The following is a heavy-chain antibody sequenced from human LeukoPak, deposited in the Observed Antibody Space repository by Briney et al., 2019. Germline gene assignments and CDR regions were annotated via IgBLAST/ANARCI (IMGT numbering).Heavy chain of an antibody. CDR1: GFTVSSNY. CDR2: IYSDGRT. D-gene: IGHD1-26*01. Sequence: PGGSLRLSCAASGFTVSSNYMGWVRQAPGKGLEWVSVIYSDGRTYYADSVKGRFTISRDNAKNSLYLQMNSLRAEDTAVYYCARDRLVGGTTIGYWGQGSLVTVSS. V-gene: IGHV3-66*01. CDR3: ARDRLVGGTTIGY. J-gene: IGHJ4*02.